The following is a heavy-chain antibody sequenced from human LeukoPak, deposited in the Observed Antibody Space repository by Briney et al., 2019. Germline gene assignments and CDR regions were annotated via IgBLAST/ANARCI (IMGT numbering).Heavy chain of an antibody. CDR3: ARDGCGGSCFHYYYYYMDV. CDR1: SGSISSSNYY. J-gene: IGHJ6*03. V-gene: IGHV4-61*02. CDR2: ISTIGIT. Sequence: SETLSLTCTVSSGSISSSNYYWSWIRQPAGRGLEWIGRISTIGITNYNPSLNSRVTISIDTSKNQFSLKLSSVTAADTAVYYCARDGCGGSCFHYYYYYMDVWGKGTTVTISS. D-gene: IGHD2-15*01.